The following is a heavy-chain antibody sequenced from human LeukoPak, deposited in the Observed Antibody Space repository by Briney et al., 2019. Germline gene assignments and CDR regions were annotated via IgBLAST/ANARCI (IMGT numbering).Heavy chain of an antibody. CDR3: ARAVPNYDFWSGYTDQYYMDV. D-gene: IGHD3-3*01. Sequence: SGTLSLTCTVSGGSISSYYWSWIRQPPGKGLEWIGYIYYSGSTNYNPSLKSRVTISVDTSKNQFSLKLSSVTAADTAVYYCARAVPNYDFWSGYTDQYYMDVWGKGTTVTVSS. CDR1: GGSISSYY. J-gene: IGHJ6*03. CDR2: IYYSGST. V-gene: IGHV4-59*01.